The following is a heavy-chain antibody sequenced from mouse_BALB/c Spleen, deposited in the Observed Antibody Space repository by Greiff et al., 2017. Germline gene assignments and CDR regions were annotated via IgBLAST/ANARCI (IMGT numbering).Heavy chain of an antibody. Sequence: VQLKQSGPELVKPGASVKMSCKASGYTFTSYVMHWVKQKPGQGLEWIGWIDPENGNTIYDPKFQGKASITADTSSNTAYLQLSSLTSEDTAVYYCARRITMGSYAMDYWGQGTSVTVSS. D-gene: IGHD1-1*02. CDR2: IDPENGNT. J-gene: IGHJ4*01. CDR3: ARRITMGSYAMDY. CDR1: GYTFTSYV. V-gene: IGHV14-1*02.